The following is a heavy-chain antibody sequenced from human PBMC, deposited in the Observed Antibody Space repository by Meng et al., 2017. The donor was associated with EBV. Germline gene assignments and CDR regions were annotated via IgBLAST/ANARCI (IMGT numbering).Heavy chain of an antibody. CDR2: VSHSGRT. Sequence: QLQLQESGAGLLKPSETLSLSCAVYGGSFTDYYWSWIRQAPGKSLEWIGEVSHSGRTRYNPSLKSRVSMSADVSKKQFSLKMKSVTAADTGVYFCARVGYSVHDVSFEDFWGQGTLVTVSS. J-gene: IGHJ4*02. CDR1: GGSFTDYY. D-gene: IGHD5/OR15-5a*01. V-gene: IGHV4-34*01. CDR3: ARVGYSVHDVSFEDF.